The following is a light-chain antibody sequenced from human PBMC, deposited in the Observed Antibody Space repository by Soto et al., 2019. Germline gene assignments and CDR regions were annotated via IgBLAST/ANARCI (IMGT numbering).Light chain of an antibody. CDR1: QSVTNN. V-gene: IGKV3-15*01. Sequence: EIVMTQSPATLSVSPGERFTLSCMASQSVTNNLAWYQQKPGQAPRLLIYVASTRAPGIPARFSGSGSGTEFTLTISSLQSEDFAVYYCQQYNNWPITFGRGTRLEI. J-gene: IGKJ5*01. CDR2: VAS. CDR3: QQYNNWPIT.